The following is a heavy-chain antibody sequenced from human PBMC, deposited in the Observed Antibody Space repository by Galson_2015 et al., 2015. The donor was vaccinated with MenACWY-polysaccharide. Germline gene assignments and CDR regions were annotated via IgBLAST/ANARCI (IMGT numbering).Heavy chain of an antibody. CDR3: ARGAKIPGP. CDR1: GFTLSGYW. J-gene: IGHJ5*02. CDR2: IKQDGSEK. V-gene: IGHV3-7*01. Sequence: SLRLSCAASGFTLSGYWMTWVRQAPGTGLEWVADIKQDGSEKYNVDSVKGRFTISRDNAKNSLYLQMSSLRAEDTAVYYCARGAKIPGPWGQGTLVTVSS. D-gene: IGHD2-2*02.